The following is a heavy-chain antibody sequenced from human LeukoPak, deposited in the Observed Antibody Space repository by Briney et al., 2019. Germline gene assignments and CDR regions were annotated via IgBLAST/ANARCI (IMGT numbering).Heavy chain of an antibody. CDR3: ASHRDYYDSSGYFDY. CDR2: ISGSGGST. V-gene: IGHV3-23*01. J-gene: IGHJ4*02. Sequence: GGSLRLSCVASGFTFSSYAMSWVRQAPGKGLEWVSAISGSGGSTYYADSVKGRFTISRDNSKNTLYLQMNSLRAEDTAVYYCASHRDYYDSSGYFDYWGQGTLVTVSS. D-gene: IGHD3-22*01. CDR1: GFTFSSYA.